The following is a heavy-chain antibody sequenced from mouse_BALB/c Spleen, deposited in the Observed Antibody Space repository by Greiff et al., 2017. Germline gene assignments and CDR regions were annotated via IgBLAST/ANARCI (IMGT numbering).Heavy chain of an antibody. V-gene: IGHV2-9*02. CDR2: IWAGGST. CDR1: GFSLTSYG. Sequence: VMLVESGPGLVAPSQCLSITCTVSGFSLTSYGVHWVRQPPGKGLEWLGVIWAGGSTNYNSALMSRLSISKDNSKSQVFLKMNSLQTDDTAMYYCARGHYGYDYFDYWGQGTTLTVSS. J-gene: IGHJ2*01. D-gene: IGHD1-2*01. CDR3: ARGHYGYDYFDY.